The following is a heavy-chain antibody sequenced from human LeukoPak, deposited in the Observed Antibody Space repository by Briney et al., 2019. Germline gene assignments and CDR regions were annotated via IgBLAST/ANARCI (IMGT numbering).Heavy chain of an antibody. V-gene: IGHV3-11*01. CDR1: GFTFSDYY. Sequence: GGSLRLSCAASGFTFSDYYMSWIRQAPGKGLEWVSYISSSGSTIYYADSVKGRFTISRDNAKNSLYLQMNSLRSEDTAVYYCATAPRPQRPTLTMIDAFDIWGQGTMVTVSS. CDR3: ATAPRPQRPTLTMIDAFDI. J-gene: IGHJ3*02. CDR2: ISSSGSTI. D-gene: IGHD3-22*01.